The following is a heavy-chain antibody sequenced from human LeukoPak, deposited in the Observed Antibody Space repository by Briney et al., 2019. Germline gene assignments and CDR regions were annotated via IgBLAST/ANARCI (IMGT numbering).Heavy chain of an antibody. J-gene: IGHJ3*02. Sequence: GGSLRLSCAASGFTFSSYAMHWVRQAPGKGLEWVAVISYDGSNKYYADSVKGRFTISRDNYKNTLYLQMNSLRAEDTAVYYCARTPVTGYSSGWYRGAFDIWGQGTMVTVSS. D-gene: IGHD6-19*01. V-gene: IGHV3-30*04. CDR1: GFTFSSYA. CDR3: ARTPVTGYSSGWYRGAFDI. CDR2: ISYDGSNK.